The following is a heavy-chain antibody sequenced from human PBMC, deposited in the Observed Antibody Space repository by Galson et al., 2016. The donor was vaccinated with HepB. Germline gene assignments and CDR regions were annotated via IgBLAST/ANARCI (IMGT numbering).Heavy chain of an antibody. Sequence: SLRLSCAASGFTFISYGMHWVRQAPGKGLQWVALISYDGSKKYYADSVKGRFTISRDNSHNTLYLQMNSVRADDTAVYYCAKVELNSKQYYYYGMDVWGQGTTVTVPS. CDR1: GFTFISYG. J-gene: IGHJ6*02. V-gene: IGHV3-30*18. D-gene: IGHD3-10*01. CDR2: ISYDGSKK. CDR3: AKVELNSKQYYYYGMDV.